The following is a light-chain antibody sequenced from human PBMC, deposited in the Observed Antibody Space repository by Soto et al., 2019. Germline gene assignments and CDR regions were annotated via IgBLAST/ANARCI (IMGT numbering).Light chain of an antibody. Sequence: ETVMTQSPPTLPLSPGERAIVSCRASQSIGTYLAWYQQKRGQSPRLLIYDASTRATGIPARFSGSGSGTEFTLTIKSLQSDDFAIYYCKQYTDWPRTFGQGTKVDIK. CDR3: KQYTDWPRT. J-gene: IGKJ1*01. CDR2: DAS. V-gene: IGKV3-15*01. CDR1: QSIGTY.